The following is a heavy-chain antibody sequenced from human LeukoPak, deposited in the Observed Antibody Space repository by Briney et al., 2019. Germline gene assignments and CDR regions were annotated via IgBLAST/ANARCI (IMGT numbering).Heavy chain of an antibody. D-gene: IGHD1-26*01. CDR2: ISYDGSNK. CDR3: ARDPGYSGSPFDAFDI. J-gene: IGHJ3*02. Sequence: GGSLRLSCAASGFTFSSYAMHWVRQAPGKGLEWVAVISYDGSNKYYADSVKGRFTISRDNSKNTLYLQMNSLRAEDTAVYYCARDPGYSGSPFDAFDIWGQGTMVTVSS. CDR1: GFTFSSYA. V-gene: IGHV3-30-3*01.